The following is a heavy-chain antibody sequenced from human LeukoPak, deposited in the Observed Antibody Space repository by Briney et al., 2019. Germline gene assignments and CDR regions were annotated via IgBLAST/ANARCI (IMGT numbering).Heavy chain of an antibody. Sequence: SVKVSCKASGGTFSRFTISWVRQAPGQGFEWMGGITPIFGTANFAQKFQGRVSITADESTSTAFMELSSLRSEDTAVYYCARDSSSSSFLFDYWGQGTLVTVSS. CDR3: ARDSSSSSFLFDY. CDR2: ITPIFGTA. V-gene: IGHV1-69*13. J-gene: IGHJ4*02. D-gene: IGHD6-6*01. CDR1: GGTFSRFT.